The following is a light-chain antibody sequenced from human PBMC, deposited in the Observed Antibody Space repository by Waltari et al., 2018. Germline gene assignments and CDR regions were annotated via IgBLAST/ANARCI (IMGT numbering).Light chain of an antibody. V-gene: IGKV1-6*01. CDR3: LQDYDSPWT. Sequence: AIQMTQSPSSLSASVGDRVTITCRASQGIGNDLHWYQQKPGKVPELLIFAASILQSGAPSRFSGSGSGTDFTLTISSLQPEDFATYYCLQDYDSPWTFGPGTKLDVK. CDR2: AAS. CDR1: QGIGND. J-gene: IGKJ1*01.